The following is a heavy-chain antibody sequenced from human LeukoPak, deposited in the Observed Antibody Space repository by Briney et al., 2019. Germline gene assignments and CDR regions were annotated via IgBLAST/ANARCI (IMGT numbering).Heavy chain of an antibody. CDR2: ISSSSSYI. D-gene: IGHD3-9*01. V-gene: IGHV3-21*01. CDR3: ARNDILTIFDY. Sequence: AGGSLRLSCAASGFTFSSYSMNWVRQAPGKGLEWASSISSSSSYIYYADSVKGRFTISRDNAKNSLYLQMNSLRAEDTAVYYCARNDILTIFDYWGQGTLVTVSS. J-gene: IGHJ4*02. CDR1: GFTFSSYS.